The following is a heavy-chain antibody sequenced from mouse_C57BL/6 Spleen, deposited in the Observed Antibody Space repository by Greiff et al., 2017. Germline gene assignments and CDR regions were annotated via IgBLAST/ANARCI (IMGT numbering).Heavy chain of an antibody. CDR2: IYPGSGNT. D-gene: IGHD1-1*01. CDR1: GYTFTDYY. V-gene: IGHV1-76*01. Sequence: VQLQQSGAELVRPGASVKLSCKASGYTFTDYYINWVKQRPGQGLEWIARIYPGSGNTYYNEKFKGKATLTAEKSSSTAYMQLSSLTSEDSAVYFCATLYYGSSPFDYWGQGTTLTVSS. CDR3: ATLYYGSSPFDY. J-gene: IGHJ2*01.